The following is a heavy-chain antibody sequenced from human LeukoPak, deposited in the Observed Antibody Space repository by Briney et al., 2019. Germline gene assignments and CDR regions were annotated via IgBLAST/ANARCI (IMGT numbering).Heavy chain of an antibody. CDR2: ISGSGGST. CDR1: GFTFSSYA. J-gene: IGHJ1*01. CDR3: AKDSPRISVTGAEYFDH. Sequence: GGSLRLSCAASGFTFSSYAMSWVRQAPGKGLEWVSAISGSGGSTYYADSVKGRFTISRDNSKNTLYLQMNSLRAEDAAVYYCAKDSPRISVTGAEYFDHWGQGTLVTVSS. V-gene: IGHV3-23*01. D-gene: IGHD4-11*01.